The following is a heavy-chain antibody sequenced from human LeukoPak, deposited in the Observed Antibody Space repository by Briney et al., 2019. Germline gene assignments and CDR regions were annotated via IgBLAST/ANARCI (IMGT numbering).Heavy chain of an antibody. CDR2: ISYDGSNK. D-gene: IGHD6-13*01. CDR3: ARDAYSSSSSLKY. CDR1: GFTFSSYA. J-gene: IGHJ4*02. Sequence: GGSLRLSCAASGFTFSSYAMHWVRQAPGKGLEWVAVISYDGSNKYYADSVKGRFTISRDNSKNTLYLQMNSLRAEDTAVYYCARDAYSSSSSLKYWGRGPLVTVSS. V-gene: IGHV3-30-3*01.